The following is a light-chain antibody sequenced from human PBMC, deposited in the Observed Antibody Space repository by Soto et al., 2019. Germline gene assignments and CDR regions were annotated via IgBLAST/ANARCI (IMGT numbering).Light chain of an antibody. CDR3: QQYNSYSPYT. CDR2: GAS. V-gene: IGKV3-15*01. Sequence: IVMTQSPATLSVSPGERATLSCRASQSISSKLAWYQQKPGQAPRLLIYGASTRATGIPVRFSGSGSGTEFTLTITSLQSEDFAIYYCQQYNSYSPYTFGQGTKLEIK. CDR1: QSISSK. J-gene: IGKJ2*01.